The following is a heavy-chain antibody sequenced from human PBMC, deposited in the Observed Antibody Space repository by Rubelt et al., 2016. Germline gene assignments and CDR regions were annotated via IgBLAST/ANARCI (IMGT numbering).Heavy chain of an antibody. J-gene: IGHJ4*02. Sequence: QLQLQESGPGLVKPSETLSLTCAVYGGSFSGYYWSWIRQPPGKGLAWIGEINHSGSTNYNPSLKSRVTISVDTSKNQFSLKLSSVTAADTAVYYCARGKEGLGVTMMDYWGQGTLVTVSS. D-gene: IGHD3-22*01. CDR1: GGSFSGYY. V-gene: IGHV4-34*01. CDR2: INHSGST. CDR3: ARGKEGLGVTMMDY.